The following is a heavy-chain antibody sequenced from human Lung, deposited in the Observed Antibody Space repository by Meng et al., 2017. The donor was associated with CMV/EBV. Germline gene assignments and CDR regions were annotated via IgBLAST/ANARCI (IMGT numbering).Heavy chain of an antibody. CDR2: IYHSGST. CDR3: ASFPPPGKQWLVTDY. V-gene: IGHV4-4*02. CDR1: GGSLNRSYW. Sequence: VHPQESGPGLGEPSGTLALPGAVSGGSLNRSYWWSWVRQPPGKGPEWIGEIYHSGSTNYNPSLKSRVTISVDQSKNQFSLKLSSVTAADTAVYYCASFPPPGKQWLVTDYWGQGTLVTVSS. J-gene: IGHJ4*02. D-gene: IGHD6-19*01.